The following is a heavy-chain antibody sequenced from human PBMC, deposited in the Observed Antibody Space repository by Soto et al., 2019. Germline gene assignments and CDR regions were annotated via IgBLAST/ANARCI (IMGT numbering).Heavy chain of an antibody. CDR2: INHSGST. Sequence: SETLSLTCAVYGGSFSGYYWSWIRQPPGKGLEWIGEINHSGSTNYNPSLKSRVTISVDTSKNQFSLKLSSVTAADTAVYYCGRAAPRYCSGGSCYSGRGYWGQGTLVTVSS. CDR1: GGSFSGYY. J-gene: IGHJ4*02. D-gene: IGHD2-15*01. V-gene: IGHV4-34*01. CDR3: GRAAPRYCSGGSCYSGRGY.